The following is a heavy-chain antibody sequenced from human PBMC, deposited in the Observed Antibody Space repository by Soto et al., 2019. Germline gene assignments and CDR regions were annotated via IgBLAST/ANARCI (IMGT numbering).Heavy chain of an antibody. V-gene: IGHV4-4*02. J-gene: IGHJ3*02. CDR3: ARVWGGAFDI. D-gene: IGHD3-10*01. CDR1: GGSISSSNW. CDR2: IYYSGST. Sequence: PSETPSLTCAVSGGSISSSNWWSWVRQPPGKGLEWIGYIYYSGSTNYNPSLKSRVTISVDTSKNQFSLKLSSVTAADTAVYYCARVWGGAFDIWGQGTMVTVSS.